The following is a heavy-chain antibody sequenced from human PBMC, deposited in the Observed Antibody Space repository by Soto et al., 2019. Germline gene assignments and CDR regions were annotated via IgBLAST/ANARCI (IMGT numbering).Heavy chain of an antibody. CDR3: ARFYDSSGYYSDGMDV. D-gene: IGHD3-22*01. CDR2: ISSSSSYI. J-gene: IGHJ6*02. Sequence: GGSLRLSCAASGFTFSSYSMNWVRQAPGKGLEWVSSISSSSSYIYYADSVKGRFTISRDNAKNSLYLQMNSLRAEDTAEYYCARFYDSSGYYSDGMDVWGQGTTVTVSS. CDR1: GFTFSSYS. V-gene: IGHV3-21*01.